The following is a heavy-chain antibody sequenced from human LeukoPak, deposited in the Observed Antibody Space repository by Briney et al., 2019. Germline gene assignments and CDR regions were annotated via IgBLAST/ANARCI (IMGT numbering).Heavy chain of an antibody. CDR1: GFTFSSYW. V-gene: IGHV3-53*01. CDR2: IYTGGTK. J-gene: IGHJ4*02. Sequence: GGSLRLSCAASGFTFSSYWMSWVRQAPGKGLEWVSIIYTGGTKYYAGSVKGRFIISRDTSKNTLYLQMNSLRAEDTAVYYCARRTGALYYYDTTGPYDCWGQGTLVTVSS. CDR3: ARRTGALYYYDTTGPYDC. D-gene: IGHD3-22*01.